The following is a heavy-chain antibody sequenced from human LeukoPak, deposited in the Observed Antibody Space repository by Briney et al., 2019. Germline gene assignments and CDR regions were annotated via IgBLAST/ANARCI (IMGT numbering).Heavy chain of an antibody. CDR2: IYYSGST. Sequence: SETLSLTCTVSGGSISSSSFYWGWIRQPPGEGLQWIGSIYYSGSTYYNPSLKSRVTISVDTSKNQFSLKLSSVTAADTAVYYCARDRGTYYYGSGTYSPVDFWGQGTLVTVSS. V-gene: IGHV4-39*07. J-gene: IGHJ4*02. CDR1: GGSISSSSFY. CDR3: ARDRGTYYYGSGTYSPVDF. D-gene: IGHD3-10*01.